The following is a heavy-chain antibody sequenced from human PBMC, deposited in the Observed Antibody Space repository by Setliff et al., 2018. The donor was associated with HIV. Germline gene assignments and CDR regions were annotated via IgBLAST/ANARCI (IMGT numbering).Heavy chain of an antibody. CDR1: GGSISISNDY. Sequence: ASETLSLTCTVSGGSISISNDYWGWIRQPPGKGLEWIGNIYYSGNTYYNPSLRSRVTISVDTSKNQFSLKLSSVTAADTAVYYCARVIGSPAGPPYYYYYYMDVWGKGTTVTVSS. CDR3: ARVIGSPAGPPYYYYYYMDV. V-gene: IGHV4-39*07. D-gene: IGHD2-2*01. J-gene: IGHJ6*03. CDR2: IYYSGNT.